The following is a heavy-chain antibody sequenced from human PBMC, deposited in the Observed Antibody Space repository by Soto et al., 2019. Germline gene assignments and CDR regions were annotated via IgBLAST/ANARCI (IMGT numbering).Heavy chain of an antibody. J-gene: IGHJ4*02. V-gene: IGHV4-59*01. D-gene: IGHD6-19*01. CDR2: VYHTGST. Sequence: ESLSLTCDVSGASITTYYWTWIRQAPGKGLEWIGNVYHTGSTDYNSSHKSRVTISVDTSKNQFSLNMNSVTAADTAVYYCARRLFGSGWTLDSWGQGALVTVSS. CDR1: GASITTYY. CDR3: ARRLFGSGWTLDS.